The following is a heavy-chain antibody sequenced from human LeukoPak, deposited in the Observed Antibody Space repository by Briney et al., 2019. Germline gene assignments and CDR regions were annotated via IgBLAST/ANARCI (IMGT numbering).Heavy chain of an antibody. CDR3: ARELCSTTTCYFDY. J-gene: IGHJ4*02. CDR1: GGSISSYY. CDR2: IYYTGST. V-gene: IGHV4-59*01. D-gene: IGHD2-2*01. Sequence: SETLSLTCSVSGGSISSYYWSWIRQPPGKGLEWIGYIYYTGSTNYNPSLKSRITISVDTSKDQFSLKLNSVTAADTAVYYCARELCSTTTCYFDYWGEGTLVTVSS.